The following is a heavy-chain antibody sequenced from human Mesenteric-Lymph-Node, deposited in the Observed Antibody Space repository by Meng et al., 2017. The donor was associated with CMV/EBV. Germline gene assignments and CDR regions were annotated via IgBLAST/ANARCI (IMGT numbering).Heavy chain of an antibody. V-gene: IGHV3-15*01. D-gene: IGHD3-3*01. CDR1: GFTFTNAW. CDR3: AIFGVVITDLNWFDP. CDR2: IRSKTDGGTA. J-gene: IGHJ5*02. Sequence: GESLKISCAASGFTFTNAWVTWVLQAPGKGLEWVGRIRSKTDGGTADYAAPVKAVKGRFAISRDHSKNTLYVQMKSLRAEDTAVYYCAIFGVVITDLNWFDPWGQGTLVTVTS.